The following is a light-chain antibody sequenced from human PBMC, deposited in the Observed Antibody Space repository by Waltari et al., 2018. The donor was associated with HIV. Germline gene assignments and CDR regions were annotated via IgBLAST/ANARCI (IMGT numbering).Light chain of an antibody. CDR2: EVT. CDR1: SSEVGAHNL. V-gene: IGLV2-23*02. Sequence: QSDLTQPAAVSGSLGHSITISCTGTSSEVGAHNLVSWYQQRPGKDPKLMIFEVTKRPSGVSDRFSGSRSGNTASLTISGLQVEDEGDYYCCSYTGTGVLFGGGTKLTVL. J-gene: IGLJ2*01. CDR3: CSYTGTGVL.